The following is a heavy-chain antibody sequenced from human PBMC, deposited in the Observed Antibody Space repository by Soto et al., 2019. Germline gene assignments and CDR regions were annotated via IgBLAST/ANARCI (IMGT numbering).Heavy chain of an antibody. CDR3: ARGRGYSGQRRGWFDP. J-gene: IGHJ5*02. CDR2: IYYSGRT. V-gene: IGHV4-59*01. CDR1: GGSISTYY. D-gene: IGHD5-12*01. Sequence: QLQLQESGPGLVKPSETLSLTCTVSGGSISTYYWNWIRQPPGQGLEWIGDIYYSGRTNYNPSLKSRVAISVDMSKNPFSLNLSSVTPADTAVYYCARGRGYSGQRRGWFDPWGQGTLVTVSS.